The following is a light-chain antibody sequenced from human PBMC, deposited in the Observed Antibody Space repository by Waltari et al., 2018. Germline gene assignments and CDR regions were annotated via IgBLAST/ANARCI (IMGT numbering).Light chain of an antibody. V-gene: IGKV1-39*01. J-gene: IGKJ1*01. CDR2: AAS. CDR3: QQSYSTPRT. Sequence: DIQMTQSPSSLSASVGDRVTITCRASQSISSYLNWYQQKPGKAPKLLIYAASSLQSGVPSRFSGSGSGTDFTLTISSLQPEXXXTYYCQQSYSTPRTFGQGTKVEIK. CDR1: QSISSY.